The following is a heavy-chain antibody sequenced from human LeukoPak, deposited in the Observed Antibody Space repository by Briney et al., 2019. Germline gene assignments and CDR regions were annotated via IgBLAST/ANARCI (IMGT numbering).Heavy chain of an antibody. CDR2: IYYSGST. CDR3: ASGGSSWYFGWFDP. V-gene: IGHV4-59*08. D-gene: IGHD6-13*01. J-gene: IGHJ5*02. Sequence: SETLSLTCTVSGGSISSYYWSWIRQPPGKGLEWIGYIYYSGSTNYNPSLKSQVTISVDTSKNQFSLKLSSVTAADTAVYYCASGGSSWYFGWFDPWGQGTLVTVSS. CDR1: GGSISSYY.